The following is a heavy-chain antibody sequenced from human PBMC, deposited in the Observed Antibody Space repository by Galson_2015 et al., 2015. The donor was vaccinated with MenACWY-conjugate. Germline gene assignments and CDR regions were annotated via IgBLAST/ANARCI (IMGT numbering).Heavy chain of an antibody. Sequence: SETLSLTCDVSVGSISSTNYYWGWIRQSPGRGLEWIGSIYYSGSTYYNPSLKSRVTISVDTSKNQFSLKLSSVTAADTAVYYCARSFDPGNSRDGFTKYYFDYWGQGPLVTVSS. D-gene: IGHD5-24*01. J-gene: IGHJ4*02. V-gene: IGHV4-39*07. CDR3: ARSFDPGNSRDGFTKYYFDY. CDR2: IYYSGST. CDR1: VGSISSTNYY.